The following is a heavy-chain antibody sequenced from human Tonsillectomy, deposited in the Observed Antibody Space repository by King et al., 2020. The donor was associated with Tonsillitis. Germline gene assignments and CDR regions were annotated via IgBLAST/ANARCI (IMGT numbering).Heavy chain of an antibody. CDR2: IIPIFGTA. CDR3: ARGQYYYASSGFYR. V-gene: IGHV1-69*01. Sequence: QLVQSGAEVKKPGSSVKVSCKASGGTFSSYAISWVRQAPGQGLEWMGGIIPIFGTANYAQKFQGRVTITADESTSTAYMELSSLRSDDTAVYDCARGQYYYASSGFYRWGQGTLVTVSS. D-gene: IGHD3-22*01. J-gene: IGHJ5*02. CDR1: GGTFSSYA.